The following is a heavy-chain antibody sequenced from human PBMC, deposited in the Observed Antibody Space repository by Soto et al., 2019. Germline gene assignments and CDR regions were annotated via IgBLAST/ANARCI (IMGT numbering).Heavy chain of an antibody. J-gene: IGHJ6*02. D-gene: IGHD2-2*01. Sequence: PVGSLRLSCAASGFTFDDYAMHWVRQAPGKGLEWVSGISWNSGSIGYADSVKGRFTISRDNAKNSLYLQMNSLRAEDTALYYCAKDMGCSSTSCNENNYYYYGMDVWGQGITVTVSS. CDR1: GFTFDDYA. V-gene: IGHV3-9*01. CDR3: AKDMGCSSTSCNENNYYYYGMDV. CDR2: ISWNSGSI.